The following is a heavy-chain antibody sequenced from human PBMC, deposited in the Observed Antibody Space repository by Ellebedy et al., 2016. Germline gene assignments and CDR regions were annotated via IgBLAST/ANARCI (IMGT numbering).Heavy chain of an antibody. CDR1: GYTFTSYY. V-gene: IGHV1-8*02. J-gene: IGHJ4*02. D-gene: IGHD6-19*01. Sequence: ASVKVSCKASGYTFTSYYMHWVRQAPGQGLEWMGWMNPNSGNTGYAQKFQGRVTMTRNTSISTAYMELRSLRSDDTAVYYCARDQRQWLGLDYWGQGTLVTVSS. CDR3: ARDQRQWLGLDY. CDR2: MNPNSGNT.